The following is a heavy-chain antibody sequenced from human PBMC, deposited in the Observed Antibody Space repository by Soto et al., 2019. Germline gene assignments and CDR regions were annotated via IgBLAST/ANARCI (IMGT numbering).Heavy chain of an antibody. J-gene: IGHJ3*02. V-gene: IGHV3-53*01. CDR2: IYRGGGT. D-gene: IGHD5-18*01. Sequence: EVQLVESGGGLIQPGGSLRLICAASGLSVTANYMTWVRQAPGKGLEWLSIIYRGGGTYYAVSLKGRAIISRDGSRNMVFLQMNSLTAEDAGVYYCARRDDSETFYIWGRVTAVNVSS. CDR3: ARRDDSETFYI. CDR1: GLSVTANY.